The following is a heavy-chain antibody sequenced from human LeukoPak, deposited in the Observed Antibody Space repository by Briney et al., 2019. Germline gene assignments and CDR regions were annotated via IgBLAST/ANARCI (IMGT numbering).Heavy chain of an antibody. D-gene: IGHD2-2*02. V-gene: IGHV1-2*02. Sequence: GASVKVSCKASGYTFTFYYMHWVRQAPGQGLEWMGWINPNSGGTNYAQKFQGRVTMTRDTSISTAYMELSRLRSDDTAVYYCARVVPAAINYYYYYMDVWGKGSTVTVSS. J-gene: IGHJ6*03. CDR2: INPNSGGT. CDR1: GYTFTFYY. CDR3: ARVVPAAINYYYYYMDV.